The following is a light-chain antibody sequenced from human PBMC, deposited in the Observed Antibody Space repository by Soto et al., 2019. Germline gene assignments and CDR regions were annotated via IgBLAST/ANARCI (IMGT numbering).Light chain of an antibody. J-gene: IGKJ1*01. CDR2: GAS. CDR3: QQYGSSPVT. Sequence: EIVLTHSADTLSLSPGERATLSCRASQSVSTNYLAWYQQRPGQAPRLLMFGASSRATGIPDRFSGSGSGTDFTLTISRLEPEDFAVYYCQQYGSSPVTFGQGTKVDI. CDR1: QSVSTNY. V-gene: IGKV3-20*01.